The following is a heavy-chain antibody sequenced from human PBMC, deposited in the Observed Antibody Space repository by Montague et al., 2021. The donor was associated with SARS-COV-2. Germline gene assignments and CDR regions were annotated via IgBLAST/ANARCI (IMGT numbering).Heavy chain of an antibody. CDR1: GGSFSGYW. CDR2: IYYSGRT. Sequence: SETLSLTCAVYGGSFSGYWWTWIRQSPGNGLEWIGGIYYSGRTNYNPSLKSRVTISVDTSKNQFSLELTSVTAADTAVYYCARGAPGYWGQGTLVTVSS. CDR3: ARGAPGY. V-gene: IGHV4-34*01. J-gene: IGHJ4*02.